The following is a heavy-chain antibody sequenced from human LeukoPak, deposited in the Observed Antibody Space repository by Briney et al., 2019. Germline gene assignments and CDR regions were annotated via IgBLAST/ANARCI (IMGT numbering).Heavy chain of an antibody. D-gene: IGHD4-17*01. Sequence: SETLSLTCAVYGGSFNGYYWSWIRQLPGKGLEWIGEINHKGTTKYNPSRKSRVTLSADKSKKPVSLKLSSVTAADTAIYHCARSAGEIRQLVSVRFQHWGLGTLVTVPS. V-gene: IGHV4-34*01. CDR3: ARSAGEIRQLVSVRFQH. CDR2: INHKGTT. J-gene: IGHJ1*01. CDR1: GGSFNGYY.